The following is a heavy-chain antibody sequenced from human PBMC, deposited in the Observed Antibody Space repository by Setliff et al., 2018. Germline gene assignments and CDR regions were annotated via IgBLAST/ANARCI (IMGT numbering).Heavy chain of an antibody. CDR1: GGTFSIYT. CDR2: IIPIFGTA. Sequence: ASVKVSCKASGGTFSIYTISWVRQAPGQGLEWMGRIIPIFGTANYAQKFQGRVTITADESTSTAYMELSSLRSEDTAVYYCARVSRTIVAARGFDYWGQGTLVTVS. D-gene: IGHD1-26*01. V-gene: IGHV1-69*13. J-gene: IGHJ4*02. CDR3: ARVSRTIVAARGFDY.